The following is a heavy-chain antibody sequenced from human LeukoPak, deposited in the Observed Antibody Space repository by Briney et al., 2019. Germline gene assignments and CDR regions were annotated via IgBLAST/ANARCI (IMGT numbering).Heavy chain of an antibody. CDR1: GFTFSSYA. V-gene: IGHV3-23*01. J-gene: IGHJ4*02. Sequence: GGSLRLSCAASGFTFSSYAMSWVRQAPGKGLEWVSAISGSGGSTYYADSVKGRFTISRDNSKNTLYLQMNSLRAEDTAVYYCAKAWSFRELLSSFDYWGQGTLVTVSS. D-gene: IGHD1-26*01. CDR3: AKAWSFRELLSSFDY. CDR2: ISGSGGST.